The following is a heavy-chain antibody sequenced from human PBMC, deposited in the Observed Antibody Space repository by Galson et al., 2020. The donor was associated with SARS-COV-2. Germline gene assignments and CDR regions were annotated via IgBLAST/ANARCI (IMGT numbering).Heavy chain of an antibody. CDR3: AREAQPRWVTMVRGDPGLRAFDI. CDR1: GGSISSYY. V-gene: IGHV4-4*07. J-gene: IGHJ3*02. CDR2: IYTSGST. Sequence: SETLSLTCTVSGGSISSYYWSWIRQPAGKGLEWIGRIYTSGSTNYNPSLKSRVTMSVDTSKNQFSLKLSSVTAADTAVYYCAREAQPRWVTMVRGDPGLRAFDIWGQGTMVTVSS. D-gene: IGHD3-10*01.